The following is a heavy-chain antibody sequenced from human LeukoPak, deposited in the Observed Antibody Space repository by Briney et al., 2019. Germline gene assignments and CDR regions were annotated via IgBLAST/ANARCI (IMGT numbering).Heavy chain of an antibody. CDR2: ISYDGSNK. V-gene: IGHV3-30-3*01. Sequence: GGSLRLSCAASGFTFSCYAMHWVRQAPGKGLEWVAVISYDGSNKYYADSVKGRFTISRDNSKNTLYLQMNSLRAEDTAVYYCARGSSIGVVVVAAIPYYFDYWGQGTLVTVSS. D-gene: IGHD2-15*01. CDR3: ARGSSIGVVVVAAIPYYFDY. J-gene: IGHJ4*02. CDR1: GFTFSCYA.